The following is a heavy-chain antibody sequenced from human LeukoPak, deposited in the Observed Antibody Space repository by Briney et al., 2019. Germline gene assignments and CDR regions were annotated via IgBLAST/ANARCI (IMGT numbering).Heavy chain of an antibody. J-gene: IGHJ6*03. V-gene: IGHV4-4*08. CDR2: IYTSGST. Sequence: SETLSLTCTVSGGSISSYYWSWIRQPPGKGLEWIGYIYTSGSTSYSPSLKSRVTMSVDTSKNQFSLKLSSVTAADTAVYYCARDKDTHYYYYMDVWGKGTTVTVSS. CDR1: GGSISSYY. CDR3: ARDKDTHYYYYMDV.